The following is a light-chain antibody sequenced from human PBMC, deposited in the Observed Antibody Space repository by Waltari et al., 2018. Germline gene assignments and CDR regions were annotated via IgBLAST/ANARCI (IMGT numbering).Light chain of an antibody. CDR3: QQYNLFPWT. CDR2: KTS. Sequence: DIHMTQSPSTLSASIRDRVTITCRASQCASKWLAWYQHKPGKAPKRLIDKTSTLNAEVPSRFSGSGSVTEFTLTISSLQPEDFATYYCQQYNLFPWTFGQGTKVEVK. V-gene: IGKV1-5*03. CDR1: QCASKW. J-gene: IGKJ1*01.